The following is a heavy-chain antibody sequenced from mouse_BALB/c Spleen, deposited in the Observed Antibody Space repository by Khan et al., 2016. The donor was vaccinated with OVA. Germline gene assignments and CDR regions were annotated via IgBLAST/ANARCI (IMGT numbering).Heavy chain of an antibody. J-gene: IGHJ2*01. CDR2: INPTSGYT. CDR1: GYTFTSYW. V-gene: IGHV1-7*01. Sequence: QIQLVQSGAELAKPGASVKMSCKASGYTFTSYWMHWIKQRPGQGLEWIGYINPTSGYTDYNQKFKDKATLTADKSSSTAYMQLSSLTSDDFAVYYCARDRIDYWGQGTALTVSS. CDR3: ARDRIDY.